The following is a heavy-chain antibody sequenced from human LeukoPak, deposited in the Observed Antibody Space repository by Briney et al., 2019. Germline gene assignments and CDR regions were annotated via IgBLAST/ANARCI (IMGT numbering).Heavy chain of an antibody. CDR1: GFTFSSYG. Sequence: GGSLRLSCAASGFTFSSYGMHWVRQAPGKGLEWVAFIRYDGSNKYYADSVKGRFTISRDNSKNTLYLQMNSLRAEDTAVYYCAKVPKTFDHDAFDIWGQGTMVTVSS. D-gene: IGHD3-9*01. CDR2: IRYDGSNK. CDR3: AKVPKTFDHDAFDI. J-gene: IGHJ3*02. V-gene: IGHV3-30*02.